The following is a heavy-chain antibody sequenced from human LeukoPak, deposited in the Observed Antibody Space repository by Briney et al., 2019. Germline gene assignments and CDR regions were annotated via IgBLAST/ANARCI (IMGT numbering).Heavy chain of an antibody. J-gene: IGHJ3*02. V-gene: IGHV4-38-2*01. D-gene: IGHD3-22*01. CDR1: GYSISSGYY. Sequence: PSETLSLTCAVSGYSISSGYYWGWIRQPPGKGLEWIGSIYHSGSTYYNLSLKSRVTISVDTSKNQFSLKLSSVTAADTAVYYCARQSDYYDSSGPDAFGIWGQGTMVTVSS. CDR3: ARQSDYYDSSGPDAFGI. CDR2: IYHSGST.